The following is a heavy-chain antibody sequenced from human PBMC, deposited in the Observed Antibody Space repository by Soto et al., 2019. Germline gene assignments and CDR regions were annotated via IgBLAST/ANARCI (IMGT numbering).Heavy chain of an antibody. V-gene: IGHV1-46*03. Sequence: QVQLVQSGAEVKKPGSSVKVSCKASGYTFTSYYMHWVRQAPGQGLEWMGIINPSGGSTSYAQKFQGRVTMTRDTSTSTVYMERSSLRSEDTAVYYCARGPTLPYSCYLYYFDYWGQGTLVTVSS. D-gene: IGHD5-12*01. J-gene: IGHJ4*02. CDR2: INPSGGST. CDR1: GYTFTSYY. CDR3: ARGPTLPYSCYLYYFDY.